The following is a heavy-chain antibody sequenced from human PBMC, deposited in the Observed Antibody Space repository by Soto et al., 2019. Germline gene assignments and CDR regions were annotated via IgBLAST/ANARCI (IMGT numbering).Heavy chain of an antibody. V-gene: IGHV4-30-4*08. J-gene: IGHJ6*02. D-gene: IGHD5-12*01. CDR3: AREDDGGDSDDYGLDV. CDR2: IHYTGSI. CDR1: GGSISSEYFH. Sequence: QVQLQQSGPGLVEPSQTLSLTCAVSGGSISSEYFHWTWIRQSPGKGLEWIGYIHYTGSIMYNPSIKSRLTMAVDTTKNQFSLQLTSVTAADTAVYFCAREDDGGDSDDYGLDVWGQGTTVTVSS.